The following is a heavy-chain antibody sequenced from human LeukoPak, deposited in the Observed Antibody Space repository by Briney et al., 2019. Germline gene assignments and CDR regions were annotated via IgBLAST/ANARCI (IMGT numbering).Heavy chain of an antibody. CDR3: ARDVLLWFGVPGGMDV. CDR1: GYTFTRYA. Sequence: ASVKVSCKASGYTFTRYAMNWVRQAPGQGLEWMGWINTNTGNPTYAQGFTGRFVFSLDTSVSTAYLQISSLKAEDTAVYYCARDVLLWFGVPGGMDVWGQGTTVTVSS. V-gene: IGHV7-4-1*02. D-gene: IGHD3-10*01. J-gene: IGHJ6*02. CDR2: INTNTGNP.